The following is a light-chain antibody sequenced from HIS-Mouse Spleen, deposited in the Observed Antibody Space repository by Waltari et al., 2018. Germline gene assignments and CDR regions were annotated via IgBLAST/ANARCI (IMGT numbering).Light chain of an antibody. Sequence: QSALTQPRSVSGSPGQSVTISCTGTSSDVGGYNYVSWYQQHPGKAPKLMIYDVSKRPSGIPERFSGSNSGNTATLTISGTQAMDEADYYCQAWDSSTDVVFGGGTKLTVL. J-gene: IGLJ2*01. CDR3: QAWDSSTDVV. CDR1: SSDVGGYNY. V-gene: IGLV2-11*01. CDR2: DVS.